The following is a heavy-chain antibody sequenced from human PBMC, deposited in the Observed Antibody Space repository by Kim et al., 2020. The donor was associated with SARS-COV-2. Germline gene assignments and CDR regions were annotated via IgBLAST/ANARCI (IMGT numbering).Heavy chain of an antibody. J-gene: IGHJ3*02. CDR3: ARARGIVGESLDAFDI. Sequence: ASVKVSCKASEYTFTIYAMNWVRQAPGQGLEWMGWINTNTGNPIYAQGFSGRFVFSLDTSVSTAYLQISSLKAEDTAVYYCARARGIVGESLDAFDIWGQGTMVTVSS. CDR1: EYTFTIYA. CDR2: INTNTGNP. V-gene: IGHV7-4-1*02. D-gene: IGHD1-26*01.